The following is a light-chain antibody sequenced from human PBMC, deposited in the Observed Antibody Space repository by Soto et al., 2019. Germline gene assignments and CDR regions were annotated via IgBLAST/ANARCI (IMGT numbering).Light chain of an antibody. V-gene: IGKV1-5*01. J-gene: IGKJ4*01. CDR3: QQYYRYPLS. CDR1: QSFTTW. Sequence: DIQMTQSPSTLSASVGDRVTITCRASQSFTTWLAWSQQKPGKAPKLLIFDVSTLETGVPSRFSGSGSGTEFTLTISSLQPDDFATYYCQQYYRYPLSFGGGTTVEIK. CDR2: DVS.